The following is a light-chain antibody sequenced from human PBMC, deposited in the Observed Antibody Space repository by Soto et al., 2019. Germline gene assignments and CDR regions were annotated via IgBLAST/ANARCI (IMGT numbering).Light chain of an antibody. V-gene: IGKV1-5*03. CDR1: QSISCW. J-gene: IGKJ1*01. Sequence: DIQMTQSPSTLSASVGDRVTITCRASQSISCWLAWYQQKPGKAPKLLIYKASSLESGVPSRFSGSGSGTELTLTISSLQPDDFATYYCLQYNSYQRTFGQGTKVEIK. CDR2: KAS. CDR3: LQYNSYQRT.